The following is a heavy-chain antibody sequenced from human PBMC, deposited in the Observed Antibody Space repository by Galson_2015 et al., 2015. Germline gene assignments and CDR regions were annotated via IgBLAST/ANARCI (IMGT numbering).Heavy chain of an antibody. J-gene: IGHJ5*02. V-gene: IGHV4-34*01. CDR1: GGSFSGYY. CDR3: ASTPSYFWPATYYNWFDP. CDR2: INHSGST. Sequence: ETLSLTCAVYGGSFSGYYWSWIRQPPGKGLEWIGEINHSGSTNYNPSLKSRVTISVDTSKNQFSLKLSSVTAADTAVYYCASTPSYFWPATYYNWFDPWGQGTLVTVSS. D-gene: IGHD3-3*01.